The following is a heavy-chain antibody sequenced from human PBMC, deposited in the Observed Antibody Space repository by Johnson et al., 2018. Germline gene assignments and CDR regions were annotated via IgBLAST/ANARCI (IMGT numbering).Heavy chain of an antibody. CDR1: GFTFSDYA. CDR3: ARDRPCSLPNDALDL. J-gene: IGHJ3*01. D-gene: IGHD3-16*01. Sequence: VQLVQSGGGLVQPGGSLRLSCAASGFTFSDYAMSWVRQAPGKGLGWVSDSVKGRFTISGDNSNGYLQMNSLRAEDTAVYFCARDRPCSLPNDALDLWGLGTMVTVSS. V-gene: IGHV3-23*04.